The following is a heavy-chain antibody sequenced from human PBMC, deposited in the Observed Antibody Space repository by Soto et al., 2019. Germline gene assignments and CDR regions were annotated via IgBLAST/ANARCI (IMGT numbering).Heavy chain of an antibody. CDR3: ATLPCIVVNDLCYNVFDL. Sequence: EVQLLESGGDLTQPGGSLRLSCAASGITLSNYAMSWVRQAPGKGLEWVSAISGDGDGTYYADSVQGRFTISRDNSKNTLSLQMNSLRAEDTAVYFCATLPCIVVNDLCYNVFDLWGQGTMVTVSS. D-gene: IGHD2-8*01. J-gene: IGHJ3*01. CDR2: ISGDGDGT. V-gene: IGHV3-23*01. CDR1: GITLSNYA.